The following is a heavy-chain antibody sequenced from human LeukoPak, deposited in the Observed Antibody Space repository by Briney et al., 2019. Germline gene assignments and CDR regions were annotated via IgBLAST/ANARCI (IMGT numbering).Heavy chain of an antibody. Sequence: SETLSLTCTVSGGSIGTYYWSWIRQPPGKGLEWIGYIYYSGSTNYNPSLKSRVTISVDTSKNQFSLQLSSVTAADTAVYYCARDDYRGVTNFDPWGQGTLVTVSS. CDR2: IYYSGST. CDR1: GGSIGTYY. J-gene: IGHJ5*02. D-gene: IGHD3-10*01. CDR3: ARDDYRGVTNFDP. V-gene: IGHV4-59*01.